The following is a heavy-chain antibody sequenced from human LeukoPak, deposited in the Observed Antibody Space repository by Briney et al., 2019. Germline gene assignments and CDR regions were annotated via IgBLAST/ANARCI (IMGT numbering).Heavy chain of an antibody. J-gene: IGHJ4*02. CDR2: IYYSESV. D-gene: IGHD1-14*01. Sequence: SGTLSLTCTVSGASIRTDTYYWGWIRQSPEKGLEWIGTIYYSESVSYNPSLKSRVTLSIDTSKNQFSLKMNSVTAADTAMYYCARDGIQRNLDYWGQGTLVTVSS. CDR3: ARDGIQRNLDY. V-gene: IGHV4-39*07. CDR1: GASIRTDTYY.